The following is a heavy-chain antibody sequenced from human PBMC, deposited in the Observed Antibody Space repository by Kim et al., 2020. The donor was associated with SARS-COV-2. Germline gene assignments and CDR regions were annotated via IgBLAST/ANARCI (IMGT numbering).Heavy chain of an antibody. Sequence: GGSLRLSCTASGFTFSSYDMNWVRQAPGKGLEWVSYITGRGTTIYYADSVKGRFTISRDNSKNSLFLQMNSLRAEDTAVYYCAIGPNSRPFDYWGQGTLV. CDR3: AIGPNSRPFDY. J-gene: IGHJ4*02. D-gene: IGHD7-27*01. CDR2: ITGRGTTI. V-gene: IGHV3-48*03. CDR1: GFTFSSYD.